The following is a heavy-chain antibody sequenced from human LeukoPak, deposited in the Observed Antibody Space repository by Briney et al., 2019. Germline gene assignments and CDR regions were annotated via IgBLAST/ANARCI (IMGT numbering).Heavy chain of an antibody. CDR3: ARGPIAVAGTNWFDP. J-gene: IGHJ5*02. Sequence: SVKVSCKASGGTFSSYAISWVRQAPGQGLEWMGGIIPIFGTANYAQKFQGRVTITADESTSTAYMELSSLRSEDTAVYYCARGPIAVAGTNWFDPWGQGTLVTVSS. CDR1: GGTFSSYA. D-gene: IGHD6-19*01. V-gene: IGHV1-69*01. CDR2: IIPIFGTA.